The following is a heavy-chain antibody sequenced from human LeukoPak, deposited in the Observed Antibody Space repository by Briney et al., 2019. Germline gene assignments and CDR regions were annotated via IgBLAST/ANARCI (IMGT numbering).Heavy chain of an antibody. V-gene: IGHV3-48*01. J-gene: IGHJ6*03. CDR2: ISSSSTLK. D-gene: IGHD2-2*01. Sequence: GGSLRLSCAASGFTFSTYSMNWVRQAPGKGLEWVSYISSSSTLKYYADSVKGRFTISRDNAKNSLYLQMTSLRAEDTAVYYCARESGSRSYYYYMDVWGKGTTVTVSS. CDR3: ARESGSRSYYYYMDV. CDR1: GFTFSTYS.